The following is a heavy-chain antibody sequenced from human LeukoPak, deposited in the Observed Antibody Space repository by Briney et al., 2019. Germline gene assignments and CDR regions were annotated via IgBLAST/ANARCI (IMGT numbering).Heavy chain of an antibody. CDR2: INPRDSDT. CDR1: GYILTNYW. V-gene: IGHV5-51*01. Sequence: GESLEISCEASGYILTNYWMGWVRPKPGKGPEWMGIINPRDSDTRYSQSFQGQVSISVDSSLNTAYLQLIILKASDTAVYYCARRTSDGYEKLFDYWGQGTLVTVSS. CDR3: ARRTSDGYEKLFDY. D-gene: IGHD5-24*01. J-gene: IGHJ4*02.